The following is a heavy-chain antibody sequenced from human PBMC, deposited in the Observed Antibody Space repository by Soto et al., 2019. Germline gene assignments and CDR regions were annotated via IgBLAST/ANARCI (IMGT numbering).Heavy chain of an antibody. CDR2: ISGSGGST. J-gene: IGHJ4*02. CDR3: AKGFGDNVTYFDY. CDR1: GFTFTTYA. D-gene: IGHD4-17*01. V-gene: IGHV3-23*01. Sequence: EVQLLESGGGLVQPGGSLRLSCAASGFTFTTYAMSWVRQAPGKGLGWVSAISGSGGSTYYADTVKGRFTISRDNSKNTLYLQMNRLRAEDTAVYYCAKGFGDNVTYFDYWGQGTLVTVSS.